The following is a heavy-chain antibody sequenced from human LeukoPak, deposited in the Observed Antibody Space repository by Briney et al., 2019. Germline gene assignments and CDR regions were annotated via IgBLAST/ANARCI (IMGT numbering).Heavy chain of an antibody. D-gene: IGHD3-22*01. Sequence: PGGSLTLSCAVSGVTLIDYAMAWVRQAPGKGLEWVSGISSSGGSRHYAESVKGRFTISRDNSKNMLYLQMNSLRAEDTAVYYCAKDVIVVARGPFNSWGQGTLVTVSS. CDR2: ISSSGGSR. CDR3: AKDVIVVARGPFNS. V-gene: IGHV3-23*01. J-gene: IGHJ4*02. CDR1: GVTLIDYA.